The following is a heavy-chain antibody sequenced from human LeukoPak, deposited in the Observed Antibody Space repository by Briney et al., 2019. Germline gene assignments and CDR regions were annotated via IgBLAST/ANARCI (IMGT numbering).Heavy chain of an antibody. CDR1: GGSISSSSYY. Sequence: SETLSLTCTVSGGSISSSSYYWGWIRQPPGTGLEWIGSIYYSGSTYYNPSLKSRVTISVDTSKNQFSLKLSSVTAADTAVYYCARKGGFYVWGSYRYSPFDYWGQGTLVTVSS. V-gene: IGHV4-39*07. D-gene: IGHD3-16*02. J-gene: IGHJ4*02. CDR3: ARKGGFYVWGSYRYSPFDY. CDR2: IYYSGST.